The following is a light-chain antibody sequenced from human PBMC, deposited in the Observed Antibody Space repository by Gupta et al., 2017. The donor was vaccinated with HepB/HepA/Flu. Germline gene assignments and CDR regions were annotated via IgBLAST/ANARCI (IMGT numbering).Light chain of an antibody. CDR2: GAS. CDR1: KTIRSES. Sequence: EHLLIQSAGILSISPGERATLSCRATKTIRSESLAWYQQKPGQAPRLLIFGASSRATGIPDRFSGSGSGTDYTLTISGLEPEDFAVYYCQHYGSSLWTFGQGTKVEIK. CDR3: QHYGSSLWT. J-gene: IGKJ1*01. V-gene: IGKV3-20*01.